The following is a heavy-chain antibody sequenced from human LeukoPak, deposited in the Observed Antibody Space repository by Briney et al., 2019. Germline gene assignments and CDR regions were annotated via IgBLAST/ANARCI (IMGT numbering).Heavy chain of an antibody. V-gene: IGHV4-59*12. CDR2: IYYSGST. J-gene: IGHJ4*02. CDR3: ARIGYSNRINFDY. CDR1: GGSISSYY. D-gene: IGHD4-11*01. Sequence: PSETLSLTCTVSGGSISSYYWSWIRQPPGKGLEWIGYIYYSGSTNYNPSLKSRVTISVDTSKNQFSLKLSSVTAADTAVYYCARIGYSNRINFDYWGQGTLVTVSS.